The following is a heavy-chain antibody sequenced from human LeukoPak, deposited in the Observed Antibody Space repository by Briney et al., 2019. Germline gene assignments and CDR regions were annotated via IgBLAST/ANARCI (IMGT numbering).Heavy chain of an antibody. J-gene: IGHJ4*02. CDR3: AREASLLPYSSRPFDY. CDR2: ISYDGSNK. CDR1: GFTFSSYA. V-gene: IGHV3-30-3*01. D-gene: IGHD6-19*01. Sequence: GGSLRLSCAASGFTFSSYAMHWVRQAPGKGLEWVAVISYDGSNKYYADSVKGRFTISRDNSKNTLYLQMNSLRAEDTAAYYCAREASLLPYSSRPFDYWGQGTLVTVSS.